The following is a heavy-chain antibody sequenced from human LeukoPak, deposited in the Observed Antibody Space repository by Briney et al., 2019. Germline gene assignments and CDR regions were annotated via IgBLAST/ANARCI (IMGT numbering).Heavy chain of an antibody. V-gene: IGHV3-48*03. CDR1: GFTFSSYE. Sequence: GGSLRLSCAASGFTFSSYEMNWVRQAPGKGLEWASYISSSGSTIYYADSVKGRFTISRDNAKNSLYLQMNSLRAEDTAVYYCARDLGQYYNPRNNWSDPWGRGTRVPVSS. D-gene: IGHD2/OR15-2a*01. J-gene: IGHJ5*02. CDR3: ARDLGQYYNPRNNWSDP. CDR2: ISSSGSTI.